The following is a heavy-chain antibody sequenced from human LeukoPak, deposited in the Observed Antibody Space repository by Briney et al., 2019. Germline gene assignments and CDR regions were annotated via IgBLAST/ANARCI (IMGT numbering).Heavy chain of an antibody. J-gene: IGHJ3*01. CDR1: GDSISISSYY. Sequence: PSETLSLICTVSGDSISISSYYWGWVRQPPGKGLEWIGNVYYTGSAYYNPSLRSRVTISVDTSKNQFSLKLSSVTAADTAVYYCARHGHTGTVSLAFHLWGQGTVVTVSS. D-gene: IGHD5-18*01. CDR2: VYYTGSA. CDR3: ARHGHTGTVSLAFHL. V-gene: IGHV4-39*01.